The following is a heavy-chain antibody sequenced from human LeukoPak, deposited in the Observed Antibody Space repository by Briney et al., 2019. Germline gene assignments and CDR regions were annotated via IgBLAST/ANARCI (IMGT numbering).Heavy chain of an antibody. CDR2: INQDGSEK. J-gene: IGHJ4*02. D-gene: IGHD4-17*01. CDR1: GFTFSNYW. Sequence: GGSLRLSCAASGFTFSNYWMTWVRQAPGKGLEWVANINQDGSEKYYVDSVKGRFTISRDNTKNSLYLQMNSLRAEDTAVYYCARGTTVTPHPIPFDYWGQGTLVTASS. V-gene: IGHV3-7*04. CDR3: ARGTTVTPHPIPFDY.